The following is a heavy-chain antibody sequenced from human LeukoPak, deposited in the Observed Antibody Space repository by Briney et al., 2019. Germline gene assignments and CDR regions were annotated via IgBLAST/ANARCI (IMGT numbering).Heavy chain of an antibody. V-gene: IGHV3-23*01. Sequence: GGSLRLSCAASGFAFGSYAMTWVRQAPGKGLEWVSDISSSGGSTYYADSVKGRFTISRDNSKNTLYVQMNSLRAEDTAIYYCAKLKDIELGWGIDIWGQGTTVTVS. CDR3: AKLKDIELGWGIDI. D-gene: IGHD2-8*01. J-gene: IGHJ6*02. CDR2: ISSSGGST. CDR1: GFAFGSYA.